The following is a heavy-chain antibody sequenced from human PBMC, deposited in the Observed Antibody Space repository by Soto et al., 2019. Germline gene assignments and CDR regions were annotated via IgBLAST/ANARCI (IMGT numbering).Heavy chain of an antibody. CDR1: GFTFSRHY. CDR3: AIEEWWRVEF. V-gene: IGHV3-7*01. D-gene: IGHD2-15*01. CDR2: IKPDGSES. J-gene: IGHJ4*02. Sequence: EVQLAESGGGLVQPGGSLRLSCVASGFTFSRHYMTWVRQAPGKGLESVAKIKPDGSESYYVVSVRGRFTFSRDNAKDSLSLQRNSLRDEDTTVYYCAIEEWWRVEFWGQGTLVTVSS.